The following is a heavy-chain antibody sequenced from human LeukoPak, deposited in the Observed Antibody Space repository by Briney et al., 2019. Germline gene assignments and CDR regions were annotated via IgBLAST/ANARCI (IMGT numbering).Heavy chain of an antibody. CDR1: GGSISNYW. Sequence: SETLSLTCTVSGGSISNYWWSWIRQPAGKGLEWVGRIHDNGDTNHNPSLKSRVTMSLDTSRNQVSLKLASVTAADTAVYYCARAPSWCGGTCPSDHWGPGTLVTVSS. V-gene: IGHV4-4*07. D-gene: IGHD2-15*01. J-gene: IGHJ4*02. CDR3: ARAPSWCGGTCPSDH. CDR2: IHDNGDT.